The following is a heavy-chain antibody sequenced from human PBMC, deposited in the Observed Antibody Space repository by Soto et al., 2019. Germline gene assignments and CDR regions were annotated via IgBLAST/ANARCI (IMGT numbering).Heavy chain of an antibody. CDR1: GFTFSTYA. J-gene: IGHJ4*02. CDR3: AKGFGSDWSYFDY. Sequence: EVQLLESGGGLVQPGGSLRLSCGASGFTFSTYAMSWVRQDPGKGLERVAGISDSGDRTYHADSVKGRLTISRDNSKNTMFLQRLRLRVEDTATYYCAKGFGSDWSYFDYWGQGDLVIVSS. V-gene: IGHV3-23*01. CDR2: ISDSGDRT. D-gene: IGHD3-9*01.